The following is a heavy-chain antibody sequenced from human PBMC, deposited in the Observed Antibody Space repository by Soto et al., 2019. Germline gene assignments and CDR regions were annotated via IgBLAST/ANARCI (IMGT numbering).Heavy chain of an antibody. Sequence: LGESLKISCKGSGYIFTNNWIGWVRQMPGKGLEWMGIIYAGDSDTKYSPSFQGQVTISADKSISTAYLQWSSLKASDTAMYYCASLSYYDSSGGFDYWGQGTLVTVSS. CDR2: IYAGDSDT. J-gene: IGHJ4*02. V-gene: IGHV5-51*01. D-gene: IGHD3-22*01. CDR1: GYIFTNNW. CDR3: ASLSYYDSSGGFDY.